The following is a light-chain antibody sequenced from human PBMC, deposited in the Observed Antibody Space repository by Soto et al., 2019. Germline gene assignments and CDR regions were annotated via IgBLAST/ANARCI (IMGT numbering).Light chain of an antibody. CDR3: QQYSSSPRT. V-gene: IGKV3-20*01. J-gene: IGKJ1*01. CDR1: QSVGSSY. Sequence: EIVLTQSPATLSLSPGERATLSCGASQSVGSSYLAWYQQKPGQAPRLLIYGASSRATDIPDRFRGSGSGRDFVLNISRLEPEDFGMYYCQQYSSSPRTFGQGTKVDIK. CDR2: GAS.